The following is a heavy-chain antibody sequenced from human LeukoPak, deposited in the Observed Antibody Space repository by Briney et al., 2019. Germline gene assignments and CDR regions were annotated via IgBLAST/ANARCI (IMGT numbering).Heavy chain of an antibody. V-gene: IGHV4-59*12. J-gene: IGHJ3*02. D-gene: IGHD2-2*01. Sequence: SETLSLTCTVSGGSISSYYWSWIRQPPGKGLEWIGCFYYSGSTNYNPSLKSRVTISVDTSKNQFSLKLSSVTAADTAVYYCAREVVPDVIDAFDIWGQGTMVTVSS. CDR3: AREVVPDVIDAFDI. CDR1: GGSISSYY. CDR2: FYYSGST.